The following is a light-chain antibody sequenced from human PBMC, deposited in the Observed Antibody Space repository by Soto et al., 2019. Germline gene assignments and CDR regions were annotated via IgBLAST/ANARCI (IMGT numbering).Light chain of an antibody. V-gene: IGLV2-14*01. Sequence: QSVLTQPASVSGSPGQSITISCTGTSSDVGGYNYVSWYQQHPGKAPKLMIYEVSNRPSGVSNRFSGSKSGNTASLTISGLQAEDEADYYCSSYTSSSTVFGTGTKVNV. CDR2: EVS. CDR3: SSYTSSSTV. J-gene: IGLJ1*01. CDR1: SSDVGGYNY.